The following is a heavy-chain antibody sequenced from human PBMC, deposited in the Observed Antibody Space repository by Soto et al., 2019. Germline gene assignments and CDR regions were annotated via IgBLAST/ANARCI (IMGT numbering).Heavy chain of an antibody. CDR1: GFSLISYA. CDR3: AKDGYCSSTSCYSRFDY. Sequence: GGSLRLSCAASGFSLISYAMSLVRQAPGKGLEWVSVISGSGGSTNYADSVKGRFTISRDNSKNTLYLQMNSLRAEGTAVYYCAKDGYCSSTSCYSRFDYWGQGTLVTVSS. J-gene: IGHJ4*02. V-gene: IGHV3-23*01. CDR2: ISGSGGST. D-gene: IGHD2-2*03.